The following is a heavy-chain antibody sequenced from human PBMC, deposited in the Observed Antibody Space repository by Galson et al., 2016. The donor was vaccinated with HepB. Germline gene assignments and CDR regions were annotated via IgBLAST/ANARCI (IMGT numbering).Heavy chain of an antibody. D-gene: IGHD3-9*01. J-gene: IGHJ4*02. CDR1: GFTFSTYA. CDR3: ARERYFDPKVYFDY. V-gene: IGHV3-23*01. Sequence: SLRLSCAASGFTFSTYAMSWVRRAPGKGLEWVSGMNGSGGSAYYADSVKGRFTISRDNSKNTLYLRMNSLRVDDTAVYYCARERYFDPKVYFDYRGQGALVTVSS. CDR2: MNGSGGSA.